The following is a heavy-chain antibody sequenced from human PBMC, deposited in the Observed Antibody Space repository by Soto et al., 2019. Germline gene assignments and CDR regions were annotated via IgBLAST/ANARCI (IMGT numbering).Heavy chain of an antibody. J-gene: IGHJ6*02. CDR2: ISAYNGNT. CDR3: ASEGVRGYGPPGIRDYYYYGMDV. Sequence: QVQLVQSGAEVKKPGASVKVSCKASGYTFTSYGISWVRQAPGQGLEWMGWISAYNGNTKYAQKLQGRVTMTTDTSTSTDYMELRSLRSDDTAVYYCASEGVRGYGPPGIRDYYYYGMDVWGQGTTVTVSS. CDR1: GYTFTSYG. D-gene: IGHD3-10*01. V-gene: IGHV1-18*04.